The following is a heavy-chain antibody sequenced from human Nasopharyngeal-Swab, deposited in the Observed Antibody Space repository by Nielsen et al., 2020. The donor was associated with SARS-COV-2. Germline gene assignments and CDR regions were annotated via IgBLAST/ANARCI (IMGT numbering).Heavy chain of an antibody. CDR2: IWYDGSNK. Sequence: GESLKISYAASGFTFSSYGMHWVRQAPGKGLEWVAVIWYDGSNKYYADSVKGRFTISRDNSKNTLYLQMNSLRAEDTAVYYCARDLGATLDVWGQGTLVTVSS. J-gene: IGHJ4*02. D-gene: IGHD1-26*01. CDR1: GFTFSSYG. V-gene: IGHV3-33*01. CDR3: ARDLGATLDV.